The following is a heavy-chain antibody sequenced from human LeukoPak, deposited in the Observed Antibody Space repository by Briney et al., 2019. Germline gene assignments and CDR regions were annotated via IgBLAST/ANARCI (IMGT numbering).Heavy chain of an antibody. V-gene: IGHV3-30*02. J-gene: IGHJ4*02. CDR3: ARLHYDVLTGPFDY. CDR1: GFTFSDYY. CDR2: IRYDGSNE. Sequence: GGSLRLSCAVSGFTFSDYYTSWIRQAPGKGLEWVAFIRYDGSNEYYADSVKGRFTISRDNSKNTLYLQMNSLRAEDTAVYYCARLHYDVLTGPFDYWGQGTLVTVSS. D-gene: IGHD3-9*01.